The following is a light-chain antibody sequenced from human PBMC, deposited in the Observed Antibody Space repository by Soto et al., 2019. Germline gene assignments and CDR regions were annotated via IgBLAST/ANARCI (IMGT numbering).Light chain of an antibody. J-gene: IGLJ1*01. CDR1: SSDVGGYNY. CDR2: EVS. V-gene: IGLV2-14*01. Sequence: QSVLTQPASVSGSPGQSITISCTGTSSDVGGYNYVSWYQQHPGKAPKLMIYEVSNRPSGVSNRFSGSKSGNTASLTISGLQAEDEADYYCSSSTSSSTLEVFGTGTKLTVL. CDR3: SSSTSSSTLEV.